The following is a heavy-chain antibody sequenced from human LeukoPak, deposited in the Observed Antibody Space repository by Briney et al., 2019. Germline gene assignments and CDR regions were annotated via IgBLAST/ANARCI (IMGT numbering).Heavy chain of an antibody. CDR1: GYTFTGYY. J-gene: IGHJ6*03. V-gene: IGHV1-2*02. CDR3: ARDQYSGYDYPLFGNRLDYYYYMDV. Sequence: ASVKVSCKASGYTFTGYYIHWVRQAPGQGLEWMGWIIPNSGGTNYEQKFQDRVTMTRDTSISTAYMELSRLRSDDTAVCYCARDQYSGYDYPLFGNRLDYYYYMDVWGKGTTVTISS. D-gene: IGHD5-12*01. CDR2: IIPNSGGT.